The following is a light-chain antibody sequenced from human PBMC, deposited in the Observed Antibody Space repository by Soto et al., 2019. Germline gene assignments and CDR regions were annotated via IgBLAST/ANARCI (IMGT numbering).Light chain of an antibody. V-gene: IGLV1-44*01. J-gene: IGLJ3*02. CDR3: AAWDDSLNGWV. CDR1: ISNLGSNT. Sequence: QSVLTQPPSASGTPGQRVTISCSGSISNLGSNTVNWYQQLPGTAPKLLIYSNNQRPSGVPDRFSGSKSGTSASLAISGLQSEDEADYYCAAWDDSLNGWVFGGGTKVTVL. CDR2: SNN.